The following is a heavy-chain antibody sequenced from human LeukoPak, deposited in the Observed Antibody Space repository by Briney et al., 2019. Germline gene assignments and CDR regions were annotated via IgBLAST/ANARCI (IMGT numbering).Heavy chain of an antibody. CDR1: GFTFSSYW. Sequence: GGSLRLSCAASGFTFSSYWMHWVRQAPAKGLEWVAFIRYDGSNKHYADSVKGRFTISRDDAKNLLYLDMNSLRAEDTAVYYCARGHTAVTRHFDFWGQGTLVTVSS. CDR2: IRYDGSNK. V-gene: IGHV3-30*02. J-gene: IGHJ4*02. CDR3: ARGHTAVTRHFDF. D-gene: IGHD4-17*01.